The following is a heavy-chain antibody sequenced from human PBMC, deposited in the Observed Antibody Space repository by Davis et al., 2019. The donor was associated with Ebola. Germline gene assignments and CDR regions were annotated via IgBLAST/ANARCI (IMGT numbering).Heavy chain of an antibody. CDR1: GFTFNNYA. Sequence: AESLTLSCAASGFTFNNYAMTCVRQAPGRGLEWVSTTSSGGSTTYYADSVKGRFTISRDNSKNTLYLQMNSLRVDDTAVYYCAKARSSWTPFDYWGQGTLVTVSS. CDR2: TSSGGSTT. V-gene: IGHV3-23*01. CDR3: AKARSSWTPFDY. J-gene: IGHJ4*02. D-gene: IGHD6-13*01.